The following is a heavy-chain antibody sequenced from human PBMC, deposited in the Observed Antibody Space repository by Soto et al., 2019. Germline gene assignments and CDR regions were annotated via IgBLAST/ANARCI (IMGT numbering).Heavy chain of an antibody. CDR3: VRTSLVVAAATREDY. CDR2: INSDGSST. Sequence: GSLRLSCAASGFTFSSYWRHWVRQAPGKGLVWVSRINSDGSSTSYADSVKGRFTISRDNAKNTVYLQMNSLRAEDTAVYYCVRTSLVVAAATREDYWGQGTLVTVSS. V-gene: IGHV3-74*01. D-gene: IGHD2-15*01. CDR1: GFTFSSYW. J-gene: IGHJ4*02.